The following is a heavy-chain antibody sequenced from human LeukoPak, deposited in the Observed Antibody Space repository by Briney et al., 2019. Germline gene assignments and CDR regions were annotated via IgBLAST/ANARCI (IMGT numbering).Heavy chain of an antibody. Sequence: PGGSLRLSCAASGFIFSSYSMSWVRQAPGMGLEWVSVITGSGGNTYYADSVKGRLTISRDNSKNTLYLQMNSLRAEDTAVYYCAKSSAGKFDYWGQGTLVTVSS. D-gene: IGHD6-13*01. V-gene: IGHV3-23*01. CDR2: ITGSGGNT. CDR1: GFIFSSYS. J-gene: IGHJ4*02. CDR3: AKSSAGKFDY.